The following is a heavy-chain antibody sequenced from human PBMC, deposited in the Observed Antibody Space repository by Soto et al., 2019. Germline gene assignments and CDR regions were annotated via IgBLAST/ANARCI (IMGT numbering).Heavy chain of an antibody. D-gene: IGHD3-16*02. J-gene: IGHJ4*02. CDR2: MYHSGST. V-gene: IGHV4-59*08. CDR1: GDSIRSYY. Sequence: QVQLQESGPGLVKPSETLSLTCTVSGDSIRSYYWSWIRQPPGKGLEWIGHMYHSGSTNYNPSLKSRVTLLVDTSKNQFSLNLNSVTAADTAVYYCARHGGGIASWFDNWGQGTLVTVSS. CDR3: ARHGGGIASWFDN.